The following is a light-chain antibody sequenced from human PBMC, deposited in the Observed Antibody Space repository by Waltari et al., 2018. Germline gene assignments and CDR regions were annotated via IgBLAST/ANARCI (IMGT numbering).Light chain of an antibody. J-gene: IGKJ5*01. V-gene: IGKV3-15*01. Sequence: EIVMTQSPATLSVSPGERATLSCRASQSVSSNVAWYQQKPGQAPRLLIYGASTRATGIPARFSGSGSGTEFTLTISSMQSEDFAVYYCQQYNNWPPEVTFGQGTRLEIK. CDR3: QQYNNWPPEVT. CDR1: QSVSSN. CDR2: GAS.